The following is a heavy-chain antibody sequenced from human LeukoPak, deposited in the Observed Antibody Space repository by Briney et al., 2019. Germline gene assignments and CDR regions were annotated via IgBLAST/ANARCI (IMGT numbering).Heavy chain of an antibody. J-gene: IGHJ5*02. V-gene: IGHV1-2*02. Sequence: ASVKVSCKASGYTFTGYYMHWVRQAPGQGLEWMGWINPNSGGTNYAQKFQGRVTMTRDMSISTAYMELSRLRSDDTAVYYCARTYRPDNWFDPWGQGTLVTVSS. CDR1: GYTFTGYY. D-gene: IGHD4-11*01. CDR2: INPNSGGT. CDR3: ARTYRPDNWFDP.